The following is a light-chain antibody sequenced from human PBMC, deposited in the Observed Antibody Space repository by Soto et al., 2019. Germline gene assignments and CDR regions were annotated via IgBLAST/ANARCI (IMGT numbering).Light chain of an antibody. CDR1: SSDVGAYNY. Sequence: QSALTQPASVSGSPGQSITISCTGTSSDVGAYNYVSWYQQHPGKAPKLMIYEVSNRPSGVSNRFSGSKSGNTASLTISGLHAEDEADYYCSSYTSSSTLDVFRTGTKVTVL. CDR2: EVS. CDR3: SSYTSSSTLDV. J-gene: IGLJ1*01. V-gene: IGLV2-14*01.